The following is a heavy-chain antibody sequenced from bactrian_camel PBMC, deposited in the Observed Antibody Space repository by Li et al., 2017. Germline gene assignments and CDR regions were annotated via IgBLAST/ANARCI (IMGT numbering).Heavy chain of an antibody. CDR3: GIKPMALNEGSCRLEAREFSYFGS. J-gene: IGHJ6*01. CDR1: GYTFRRYC. V-gene: IGHV3S10*01. Sequence: DVQLVESGGGSVQAGGSLRLSCAVSGYTFRRYCMSWFRQAPGKEREGVGVIDSDGSTSYADSVKGRFTISRDNVKNTVYLQMNSLKVEDTATYYCGIKPMALNEGSCRLEAREFSYFGSWGQGTQVTGS. CDR2: IDSDGST. D-gene: IGHD6*01.